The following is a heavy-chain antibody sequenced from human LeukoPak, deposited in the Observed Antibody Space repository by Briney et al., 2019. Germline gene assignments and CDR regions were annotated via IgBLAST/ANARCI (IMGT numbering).Heavy chain of an antibody. V-gene: IGHV3-7*05. Sequence: GGSLRLSCAASGFTFSYYWMTWVRQAPGKGLEWVANINEEGSEKYYVDSVKGRFTISRDNAKNTLFLQMNSMRAEDTAVYYCAKEVWSAMYYFDFWGQGTLVTVSS. CDR2: INEEGSEK. CDR3: AKEVWSAMYYFDF. CDR1: GFTFSYYW. J-gene: IGHJ4*02. D-gene: IGHD2-2*01.